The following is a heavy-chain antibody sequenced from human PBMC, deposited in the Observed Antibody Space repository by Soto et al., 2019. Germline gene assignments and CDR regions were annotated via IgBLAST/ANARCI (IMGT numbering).Heavy chain of an antibody. CDR1: GYKVSTWHNFTSYW. CDR2: IYPGDSDT. V-gene: IGHV5-51*01. Sequence: PGESLKISCMGSGYKVSTWHNFTSYWIAWVRQMPGEGLEWMGIIYPGDSDTRYSPSFQGQVTISADKSINSVYLQWSSLKASDTAMYYCARHHDSSGYYYWGQGTLVTVSS. CDR3: ARHHDSSGYYY. J-gene: IGHJ4*02. D-gene: IGHD3-22*01.